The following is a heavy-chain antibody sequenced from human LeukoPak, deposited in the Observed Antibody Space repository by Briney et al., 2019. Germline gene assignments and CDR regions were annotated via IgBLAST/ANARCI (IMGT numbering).Heavy chain of an antibody. CDR3: AKDAAKGLYTIIRGVVDY. J-gene: IGHJ4*02. CDR1: GFTFSTYS. D-gene: IGHD3-10*01. CDR2: ISSSTNYI. V-gene: IGHV3-21*01. Sequence: PGGSLRLSCAASGFTFSTYSMNWVRQAPGKGLEWVSSISSSTNYIYYADSVRGRFTISRDNAKNSLYLQMNSLRAEDTAVYYCAKDAAKGLYTIIRGVVDYWGQGTLVTVSS.